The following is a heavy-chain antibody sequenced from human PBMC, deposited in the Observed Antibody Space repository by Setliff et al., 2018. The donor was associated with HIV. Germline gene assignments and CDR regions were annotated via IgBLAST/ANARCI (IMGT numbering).Heavy chain of an antibody. CDR3: ARGLDTAPYYFDY. J-gene: IGHJ4*02. CDR1: GYTFTGYF. CDR2: INPNSRGT. D-gene: IGHD5-18*01. Sequence: ASVKVSCKTSGYTFTGYFIHWVRQAPGQGLEWMGRINPNSRGTNYAQKFQGRVTMTMDTSISTAYMELSCLRSDDTAVYYCARGLDTAPYYFDYWGQGTLVTVSS. V-gene: IGHV1-2*06.